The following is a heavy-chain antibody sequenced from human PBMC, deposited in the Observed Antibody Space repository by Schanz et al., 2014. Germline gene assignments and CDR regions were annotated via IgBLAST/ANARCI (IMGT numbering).Heavy chain of an antibody. V-gene: IGHV1-18*01. D-gene: IGHD1-1*01. CDR3: ARDHVATTDYDYFFYYLDV. CDR1: GYTFTSYD. CDR2: IISILGIP. J-gene: IGHJ6*03. Sequence: QVQLIQSGAEVKKPGASVKVSCTASGYTFTSYDINWVRQAPGQGLEWMGRIISILGIPNYAQKLQGRVTMTTDTSTSTAYMELRSLRSDDTAVYYCARDHVATTDYDYFFYYLDVWATGITVIVSS.